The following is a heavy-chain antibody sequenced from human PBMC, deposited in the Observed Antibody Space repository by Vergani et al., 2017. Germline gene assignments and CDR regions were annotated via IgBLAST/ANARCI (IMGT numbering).Heavy chain of an antibody. D-gene: IGHD3-10*01. CDR3: ARPGDYYGSGSPWEWYFDL. J-gene: IGHJ2*01. CDR2: IYHSGST. CDR1: GYSISSGYY. Sequence: QLQLQESGPGLVKPSETLSLTCTVSGYSISSGYYWGCIRQPPGKGLEWIGSIYHSGSTYYNPSLKSRVTISVDTSKNQFSLKLSSVTAADKAVYYCARPGDYYGSGSPWEWYFDLWGRGTLVTVSS. V-gene: IGHV4-38-2*02.